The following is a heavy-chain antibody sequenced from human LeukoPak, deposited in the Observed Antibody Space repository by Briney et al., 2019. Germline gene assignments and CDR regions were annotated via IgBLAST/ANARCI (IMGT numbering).Heavy chain of an antibody. CDR2: ISGNGGST. V-gene: IGHV3-23*01. CDR3: ARDGCGGGCYLADY. J-gene: IGHJ4*02. D-gene: IGHD2-21*02. Sequence: GGSLRLSCVASGFSFSSYVMNWVRQAPGTGLEWVSAISGNGGSTYYADSVKGRFTISRDNSKNTLYLQMNSLRAEDTAVYYCARDGCGGGCYLADYWGQGTLVTVSS. CDR1: GFSFSSYV.